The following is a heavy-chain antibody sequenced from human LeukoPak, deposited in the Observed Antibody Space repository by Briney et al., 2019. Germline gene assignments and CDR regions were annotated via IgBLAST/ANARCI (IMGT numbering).Heavy chain of an antibody. CDR3: AKEGTVMTTVTTGWLDP. CDR1: GITSSYYA. V-gene: IGHV3-23*01. CDR2: ISGSGGST. D-gene: IGHD4-17*01. J-gene: IGHJ5*02. Sequence: GSLRLSRAASGITSSYYAMRWGRPAPRKGLGWVSTISGSGGSTYYADSVKGRFTISRDNSKNTLYLQMNSLRAEDTAVYYCAKEGTVMTTVTTGWLDPWGQGTQVTVSS.